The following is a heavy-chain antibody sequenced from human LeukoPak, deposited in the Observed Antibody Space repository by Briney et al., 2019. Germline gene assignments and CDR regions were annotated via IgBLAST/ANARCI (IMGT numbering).Heavy chain of an antibody. D-gene: IGHD4-17*01. CDR1: GGSISSSSYY. V-gene: IGHV4-39*01. Sequence: SGTLSLTCTVSGGSISSSSYYWGWIRQPPGKGLEWIGSIYYSGSTYYNPSLKSRVTVSVDTSKNQFSLKLSSVTAADTAVYFCANLRTFYYWAQGTLVTVSS. J-gene: IGHJ4*02. CDR3: ANLRTFYY. CDR2: IYYSGST.